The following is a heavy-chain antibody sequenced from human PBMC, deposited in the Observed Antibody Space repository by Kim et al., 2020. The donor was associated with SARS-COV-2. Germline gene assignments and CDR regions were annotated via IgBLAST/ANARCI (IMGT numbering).Heavy chain of an antibody. V-gene: IGHV1-18*01. Sequence: ASVKVSCKASGYTFTSYGISWVRQAPGQGLEWMGWISAYNGNTNYAQKRQGRVTMTTDTSTSTAYMELRGLRSDDTAVYYCARDKGYGSGSPPSYCYYYCMDVWGKGTTVTVSS. CDR3: ARDKGYGSGSPPSYCYYYCMDV. J-gene: IGHJ6*03. CDR1: GYTFTSYG. D-gene: IGHD3-10*01. CDR2: ISAYNGNT.